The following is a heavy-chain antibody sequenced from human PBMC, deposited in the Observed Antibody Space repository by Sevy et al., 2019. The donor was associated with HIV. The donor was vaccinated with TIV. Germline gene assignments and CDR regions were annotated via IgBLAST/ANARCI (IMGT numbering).Heavy chain of an antibody. CDR3: SRQVVAVAGDYFDY. CDR1: GFTFSGST. V-gene: IGHV3-73*01. Sequence: GGSLRLSCAASGFTFSGSTMHWVRQASGKGLEWLGRIRSKANTYATAYAASVKGRFSISRDDSKNTAYLQMNSLKTEDTAQYYCSRQVVAVAGDYFDYWGQGTLVTVSS. D-gene: IGHD6-19*01. J-gene: IGHJ4*02. CDR2: IRSKANTYAT.